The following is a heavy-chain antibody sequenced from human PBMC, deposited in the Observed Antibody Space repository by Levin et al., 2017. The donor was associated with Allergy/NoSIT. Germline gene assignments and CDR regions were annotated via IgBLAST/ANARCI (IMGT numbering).Heavy chain of an antibody. V-gene: IGHV3-7*01. CDR2: INEDGSEK. D-gene: IGHD2-8*01. J-gene: IGHJ4*02. Sequence: GGSLRLSCAASGFSSRIYWMTWVRQAPGKGLEWVASINEDGSEKYYVDSVKGRFTISRDNADNSVYLQMISLRAEDTAVDDCANGRSPDYWGQGTPVTVSS. CDR1: GFSSRIYW. CDR3: ANGRSPDY.